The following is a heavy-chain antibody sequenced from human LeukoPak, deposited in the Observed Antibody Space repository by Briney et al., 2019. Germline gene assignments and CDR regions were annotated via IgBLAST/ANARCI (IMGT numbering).Heavy chain of an antibody. J-gene: IGHJ4*02. CDR2: ISGSGGST. V-gene: IGHV3-23*01. CDR1: GFTFSSYS. D-gene: IGHD4-17*01. CDR3: AKVGVTTSCDY. Sequence: GGSLRLPCAASGFTFSSYSMNWVRQAPGKGLEWVSAISGSGGSTYYADSVKGRFTISRDNSKNTLYLQMNSLRAEDTAVYYCAKVGVTTSCDYWGQGTLVTVSS.